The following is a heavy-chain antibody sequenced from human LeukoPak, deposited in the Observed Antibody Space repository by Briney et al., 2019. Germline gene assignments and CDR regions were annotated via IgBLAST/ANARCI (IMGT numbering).Heavy chain of an antibody. CDR3: ARDPAPYYDFWSGYYRGMDV. CDR2: ISYDGSNK. J-gene: IGHJ6*02. CDR1: GFTFSSYA. Sequence: GRSLRLSCAASGFTFSSYAMHWVRQAPGKGLEWVAVISYDGSNKYYADSVKGRFTISRDNSKNTLYLQMNSLRAEDTAAYYCARDPAPYYDFWSGYYRGMDVWGQGTTVTVSS. D-gene: IGHD3-3*01. V-gene: IGHV3-30*04.